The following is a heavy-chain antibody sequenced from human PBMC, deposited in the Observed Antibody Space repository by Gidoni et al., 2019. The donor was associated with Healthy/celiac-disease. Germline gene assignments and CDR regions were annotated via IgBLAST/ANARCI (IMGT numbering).Heavy chain of an antibody. V-gene: IGHV4-59*01. CDR2: IYSNGKL. Sequence: QVQLQESGPGLVKSSETLSLTCMVSGGSMSSYYWTWIRQPPGKGMEWIGYIYSNGKLDYNPSLKSRITISVDTSRSQFSLKFNSVTAADTAVYYCARGRTYYYYWGQGTLVTVSS. CDR1: GGSMSSYY. D-gene: IGHD1-26*01. J-gene: IGHJ4*02. CDR3: ARGRTYYYY.